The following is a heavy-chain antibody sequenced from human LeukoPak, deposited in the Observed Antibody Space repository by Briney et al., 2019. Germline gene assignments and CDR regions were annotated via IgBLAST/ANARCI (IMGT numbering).Heavy chain of an antibody. J-gene: IGHJ4*02. V-gene: IGHV3-NL1*01. CDR1: GYTFTTYY. Sequence: GGSLRLSCAASGYTFTTYYMHWVRQAPGQGLEWVSGISPGGGPTYYADSVKGRFTISRDNSKNTLYLQMNSLRAEDTAVYYCAKVRYSGTEGYWGQGTLVTVSS. CDR2: ISPGGGPT. D-gene: IGHD1-26*01. CDR3: AKVRYSGTEGY.